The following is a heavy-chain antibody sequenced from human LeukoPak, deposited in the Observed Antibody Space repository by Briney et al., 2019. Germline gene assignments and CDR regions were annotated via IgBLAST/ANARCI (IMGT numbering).Heavy chain of an antibody. V-gene: IGHV3-23*01. CDR3: AKVNYYQPYF. CDR1: GFTLSSYA. CDR2: IDVTTGGS. Sequence: GGSLRLSCAASGFTLSSYAMSWVRQAPGKGLEWVSTIDVTTGGSHYADSVKGRFTISRDTFQNTLYLQLNSLRVDDTAVYCCAKVNYYQPYFWGQGTLVTVSS. D-gene: IGHD2-2*01. J-gene: IGHJ4*02.